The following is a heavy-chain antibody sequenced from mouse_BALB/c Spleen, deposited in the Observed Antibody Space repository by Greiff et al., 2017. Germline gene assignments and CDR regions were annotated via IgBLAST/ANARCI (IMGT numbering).Heavy chain of an antibody. J-gene: IGHJ4*01. D-gene: IGHD2-2*01. Sequence: EVKVEESGPSLVKPSQTLSLTCSVTGDSITSGYWNWIRKFPGNKLEYMGYISYSGSTYYNPSLKSRISITRDTSTNQYYLQLNSVTTEDTATYYCARWYGYDGTMDYWGQGTSVTVSS. CDR1: GDSITSGY. V-gene: IGHV3-8*02. CDR3: ARWYGYDGTMDY. CDR2: ISYSGST.